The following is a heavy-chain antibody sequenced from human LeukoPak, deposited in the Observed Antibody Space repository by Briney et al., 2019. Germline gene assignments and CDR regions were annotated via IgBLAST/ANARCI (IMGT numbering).Heavy chain of an antibody. D-gene: IGHD3-10*01. CDR2: IYSDGRT. V-gene: IGHV3-53*01. J-gene: IGHJ4*02. CDR1: GFTVSSNY. CDR3: ARDMVRGVYFDY. Sequence: GGSLRLSCAASGFTVSSNYMSWVRQAPGKGLEWVSVIYSDGRTYYADSVKGRFTISRDNSKNTLYLQMNSLRAEDTAVYYCARDMVRGVYFDYWGQGTLVTVSS.